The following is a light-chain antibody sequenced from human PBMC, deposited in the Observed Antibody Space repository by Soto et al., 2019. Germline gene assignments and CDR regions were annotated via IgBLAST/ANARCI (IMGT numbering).Light chain of an antibody. V-gene: IGLV3-21*02. CDR3: QVWHSGSDHVL. J-gene: IGLJ2*01. Sequence: SYELTQPPSVSVAPGQTARITCGGNNIGSKSVHWYQQRPGQAPVLVVYDASARPSGIPERFSGSNSGNTATLTISRVEAGDDADYYCQVWHSGSDHVLFGGGTKLTVL. CDR2: DAS. CDR1: NIGSKS.